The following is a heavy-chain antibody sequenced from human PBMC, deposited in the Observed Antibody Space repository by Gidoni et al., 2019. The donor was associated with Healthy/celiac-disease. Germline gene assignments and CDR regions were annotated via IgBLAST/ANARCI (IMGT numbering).Heavy chain of an antibody. V-gene: IGHV2-26*01. CDR1: GFSLSNARMG. Sequence: QVTLKESGPVLVKPTETLTITCTVSGFSLSNARMGVSWLRQPPGKALEWLAHIVSNDEKAYSTSLKSRLTISKDTSKRQVVLTMTNMDHVDTATYYCARKEVSDPQFEPWGQGTLVTVSS. D-gene: IGHD3-16*02. CDR3: ARKEVSDPQFEP. CDR2: IVSNDEK. J-gene: IGHJ5*02.